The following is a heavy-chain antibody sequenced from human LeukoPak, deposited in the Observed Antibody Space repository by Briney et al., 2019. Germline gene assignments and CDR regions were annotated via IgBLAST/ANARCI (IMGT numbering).Heavy chain of an antibody. D-gene: IGHD3-22*01. CDR2: INPNSGGT. V-gene: IGHV1-2*04. CDR3: HYYDSSGYTDDDAFDI. Sequence: ASVKVSCKASGYTFTGYYMHWVRQAPGQGLEWMGWINPNSGGTNYAQKFQGWVTMTRDTSISTAYMELSRLRSDDTAVYYCHYYDSSGYTDDDAFDIWGQGTMVTVSS. CDR1: GYTFTGYY. J-gene: IGHJ3*02.